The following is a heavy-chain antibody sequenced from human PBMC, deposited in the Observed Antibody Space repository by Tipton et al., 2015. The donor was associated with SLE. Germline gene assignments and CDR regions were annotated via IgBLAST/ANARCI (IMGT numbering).Heavy chain of an antibody. Sequence: SLRLSCAASGFPFSSYAMSWVRQAPGRGLEWVSVIYSDGSSIYYADSVKGRFTISRDNSKNTLFLQMNSLRAEDTATYYCARDGAYSSTDYWGQGTLVTVSS. CDR3: ARDGAYSSTDY. V-gene: IGHV3-23*03. CDR1: GFPFSSYA. J-gene: IGHJ4*02. CDR2: IYSDGSSI. D-gene: IGHD6-19*01.